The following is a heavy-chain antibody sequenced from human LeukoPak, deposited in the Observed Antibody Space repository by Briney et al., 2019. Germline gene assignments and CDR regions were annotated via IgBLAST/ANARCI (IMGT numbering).Heavy chain of an antibody. V-gene: IGHV1-69*04. Sequence: SVKLSCKASGGTFSIYAISLVRQAPGPGLERKGRTIPILGIANNAQKFPGRGTITAAKSTSTAYLELSSLRSEDTAADYCAKDPSGYYDSSDYYSNDYWGQGTLVTVSS. CDR3: AKDPSGYYDSSDYYSNDY. J-gene: IGHJ4*02. CDR1: GGTFSIYA. CDR2: TIPILGIA. D-gene: IGHD3-22*01.